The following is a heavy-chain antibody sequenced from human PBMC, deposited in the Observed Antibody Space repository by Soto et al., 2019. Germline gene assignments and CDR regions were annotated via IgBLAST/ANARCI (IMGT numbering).Heavy chain of an antibody. J-gene: IGHJ4*02. CDR1: GFSFENYG. CDR3: VTGNGYTYGPFDN. V-gene: IGHV3-33*01. Sequence: QVQLVESGGGVVQPGTSLRLSCAASGFSFENYGMHWVRQAPGKGLEWVAAIWFNGSERKYGDSVKGRFTISRDNSKNTVFLQISSLSAEDTAVYYCVTGNGYTYGPFDNWGQGTLVTVSS. CDR2: IWFNGSER. D-gene: IGHD5-18*01.